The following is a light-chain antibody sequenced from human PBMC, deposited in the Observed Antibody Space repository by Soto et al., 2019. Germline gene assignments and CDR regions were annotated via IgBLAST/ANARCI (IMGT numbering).Light chain of an antibody. Sequence: DIQMTQSPSTLSASVGDRVTITCRASQSISSWLAWYQQKPGKAPKLLIYKASSLESGFPSRFSGSGSGTDFTLTISSLQPEDFATYFCQQSYSRPRTFGQGTKVDIK. J-gene: IGKJ1*01. CDR3: QQSYSRPRT. CDR2: KAS. V-gene: IGKV1-5*03. CDR1: QSISSW.